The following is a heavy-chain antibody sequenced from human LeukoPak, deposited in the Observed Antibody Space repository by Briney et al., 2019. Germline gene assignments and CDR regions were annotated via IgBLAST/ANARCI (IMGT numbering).Heavy chain of an antibody. CDR2: IYHSGYT. J-gene: IGHJ4*02. CDR3: ARETYYYDSSGYLGDY. CDR1: GGSLSGFY. V-gene: IGHV4-34*01. Sequence: SETLSLTCAVYGGSLSGFYWSWIRQPPGKGLEWIGYIYHSGYTYYNPSLKSRVTISVDRSKNQFSLKLSSVTAADTAVYYCARETYYYDSSGYLGDYWGQGTLVTVSS. D-gene: IGHD3-22*01.